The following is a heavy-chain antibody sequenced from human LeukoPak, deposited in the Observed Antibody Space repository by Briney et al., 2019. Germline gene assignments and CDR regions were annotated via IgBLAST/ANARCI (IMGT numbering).Heavy chain of an antibody. CDR2: INPNSGGT. J-gene: IGHJ3*02. CDR3: ARESIVVVPAASDAFDI. V-gene: IGHV1-2*02. Sequence: ASVTVSCKASGYTFTGYYMHWVRQAPGQGLEWMGWINPNSGGTNYAQKFQGRVTMTRDTSISTAYMELSRLRSDDTAVYYCARESIVVVPAASDAFDIWGQGTMVTVSS. D-gene: IGHD2-2*01. CDR1: GYTFTGYY.